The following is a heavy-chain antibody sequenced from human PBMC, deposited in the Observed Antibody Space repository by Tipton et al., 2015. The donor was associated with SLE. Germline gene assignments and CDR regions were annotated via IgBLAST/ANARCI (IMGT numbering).Heavy chain of an antibody. CDR1: GGSISNYY. D-gene: IGHD3-9*01. V-gene: IGHV4-39*07. CDR3: ASGILTGNAAFDV. J-gene: IGHJ3*01. Sequence: TLSLTCTVSGGSISNYYWGWIRQPPGKGLEWIGSIYYSGSTYYNPSLKSRVTISVDTSKNQFSLKLRSVTAADTAVYHCASGILTGNAAFDVWGQGTMVTVSP. CDR2: IYYSGST.